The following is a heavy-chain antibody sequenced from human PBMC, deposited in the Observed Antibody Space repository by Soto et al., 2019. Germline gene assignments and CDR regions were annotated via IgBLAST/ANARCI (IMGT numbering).Heavy chain of an antibody. CDR3: ASGAAFYYDTSRY. D-gene: IGHD3-22*01. J-gene: IGHJ4*02. V-gene: IGHV4-34*01. CDR2: INHSGST. Sequence: SDPLSLTCSVYGGSFSGYYWSWIRQPPGKGLEWIGEINHSGSTNYNPSLKSRVTISVDTSKSTLYLQMTSLRPEDTAVYYCASGAAFYYDTSRYWGQGTLVTVSS. CDR1: GGSFSGYY.